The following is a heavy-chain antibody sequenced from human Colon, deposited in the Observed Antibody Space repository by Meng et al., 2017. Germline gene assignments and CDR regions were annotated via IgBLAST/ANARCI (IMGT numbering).Heavy chain of an antibody. CDR2: TYYRSKWYN. D-gene: IGHD3-22*01. Sequence: VQVQPAGPGLVTPSHNLSLPFAMSRGNFSSHRSAWNWIRESPSRGLEWLGRTYYRSKWYNDYAVSVKSRITINPDTSKNQFSLQLNSVTPEDTAVYYCARDSSSSAYSPFDYWGQGTLVTVSS. J-gene: IGHJ4*02. CDR1: RGNFSSHRSA. CDR3: ARDSSSSAYSPFDY. V-gene: IGHV6-1*01.